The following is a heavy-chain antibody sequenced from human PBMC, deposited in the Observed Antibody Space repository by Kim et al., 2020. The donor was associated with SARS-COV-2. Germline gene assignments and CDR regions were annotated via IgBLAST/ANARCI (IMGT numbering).Heavy chain of an antibody. J-gene: IGHJ4*02. V-gene: IGHV1-46*01. Sequence: ASVKVSCKASGYTFTNNYVHWVRLAPGQGLEWMGMVYPHDGSTSYAQNFQGRVAMTSDTSTTTFYMELSSLRSDDTAMYYCARDLEGFAYWGQGTLVTVS. D-gene: IGHD1-1*01. CDR3: ARDLEGFAY. CDR2: VYPHDGST. CDR1: GYTFTNNY.